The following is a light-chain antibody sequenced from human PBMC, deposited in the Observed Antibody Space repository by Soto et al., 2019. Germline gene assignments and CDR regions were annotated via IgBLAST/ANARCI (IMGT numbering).Light chain of an antibody. J-gene: IGKJ1*01. V-gene: IGKV3-20*01. Sequence: ILLTQSPGTLSLSPGERATLSCRASQSVSSSYLAWYQQKPGQAPRLLIYDASFRATGIPERFSGSGSGTDFTLTISRLEPEDFEVYYCQQYGSSPTTFGQGTKVDIK. CDR1: QSVSSSY. CDR2: DAS. CDR3: QQYGSSPTT.